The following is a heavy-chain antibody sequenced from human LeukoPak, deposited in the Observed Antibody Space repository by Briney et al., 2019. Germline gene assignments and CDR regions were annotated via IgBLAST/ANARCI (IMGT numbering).Heavy chain of an antibody. V-gene: IGHV3-48*01. J-gene: IGHJ3*02. CDR3: ARDCSGGSCGPYAFDI. D-gene: IGHD2-15*01. CDR1: GFTLSSYS. CDR2: ISSSSSTI. Sequence: GGSLRLSCAPAGFTLSSYSTNWVRQAPGEGLGWVSYISSSSSTIYYADSVKGRFTISRDNAKNSLYLQMNSLRAKDTAVYYCARDCSGGSCGPYAFDIWGQGTMVTVSS.